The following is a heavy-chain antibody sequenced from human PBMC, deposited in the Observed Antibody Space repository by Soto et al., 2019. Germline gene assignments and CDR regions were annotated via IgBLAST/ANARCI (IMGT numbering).Heavy chain of an antibody. CDR1: GFTFSSYS. CDR3: ARDDYGEPGYFQH. CDR2: ISSSSSYI. J-gene: IGHJ1*01. D-gene: IGHD4-17*01. Sequence: GGSLRLSCAASGFTFSSYSMNWVRQAPGKGLEWVSSISSSSSYIYYADSVKGRFTISRDNAKNSLYLQMNSLRAEDTAVYYCARDDYGEPGYFQHWGHGTLVTVSS. V-gene: IGHV3-21*01.